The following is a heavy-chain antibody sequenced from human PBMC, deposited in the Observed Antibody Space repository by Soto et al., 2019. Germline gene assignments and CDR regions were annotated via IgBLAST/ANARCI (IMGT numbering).Heavy chain of an antibody. CDR2: ISYDGSNK. CDR3: AKDRSEWELLAYYHYYGMDV. V-gene: IGHV3-30*18. CDR1: GFTFSSYG. J-gene: IGHJ6*02. D-gene: IGHD1-26*01. Sequence: GGSLRLSCAASGFTFSSYGMHWVRQAPGKGLEWVAVISYDGSNKYYADSVKGRFTISRDNSKNTLYLQMNSLRAEDTAVYYCAKDRSEWELLAYYHYYGMDVWGQGTTVTVSS.